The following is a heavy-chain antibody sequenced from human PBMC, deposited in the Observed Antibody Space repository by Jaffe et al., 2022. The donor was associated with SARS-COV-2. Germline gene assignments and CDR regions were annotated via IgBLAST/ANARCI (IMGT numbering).Heavy chain of an antibody. CDR2: IWYDGSNK. CDR3: ARVRCSGGTCYSPLDY. D-gene: IGHD2-15*01. CDR1: GFTFSNYG. V-gene: IGHV3-33*01. Sequence: QVQVVESGGGVVQPGRSLRLSCAASGFTFSNYGMHWVRQAPGKGLEWVAVIWYDGSNKYYADSVKGRFTISRDNSKNTLYLQMNSLRAEDTAVYYCARVRCSGGTCYSPLDYWGQGTLVTVSS. J-gene: IGHJ4*02.